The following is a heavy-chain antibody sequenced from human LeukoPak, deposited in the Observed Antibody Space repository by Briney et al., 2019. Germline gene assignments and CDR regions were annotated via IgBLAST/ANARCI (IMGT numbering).Heavy chain of an antibody. D-gene: IGHD2-2*02. Sequence: SETLSLTCTVSGGSISSYYWSWIRQPPGKGLEWIGYIYYSGSTNYNPSPKSRVTISVDTSKNQFSLKLSSVTAADTAVYYCARAVYTWAWFDPWGQGTLVTVSS. CDR2: IYYSGST. CDR1: GGSISSYY. V-gene: IGHV4-59*01. CDR3: ARAVYTWAWFDP. J-gene: IGHJ5*02.